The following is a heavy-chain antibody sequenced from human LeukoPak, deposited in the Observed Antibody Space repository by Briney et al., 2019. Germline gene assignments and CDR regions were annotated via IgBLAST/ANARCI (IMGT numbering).Heavy chain of an antibody. CDR2: ISYDGGKK. V-gene: IGHV3-30*03. D-gene: IGHD4-23*01. J-gene: IGHJ4*02. CDR1: GFTFSSYG. Sequence: PGGSLRLSCAASGFTFSSYGMHWVRQAPGKGLEWVAVISYDGGKKYYADSVKGRFTISRDNAKNSLYLQMNSLRDEDTAVYYCARKVAVNSYYFDYWGQGTLVTVSS. CDR3: ARKVAVNSYYFDY.